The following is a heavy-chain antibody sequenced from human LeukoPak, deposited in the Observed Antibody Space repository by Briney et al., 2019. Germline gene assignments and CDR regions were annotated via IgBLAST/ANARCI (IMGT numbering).Heavy chain of an antibody. V-gene: IGHV3-30-3*01. CDR2: ISYDGSNK. J-gene: IGHJ4*02. CDR1: GFSFSSYA. Sequence: GGSVRLSCAASGFSFSSYAMHWVRQAPGKGLEWVAVISYDGSNKYYADSVKGRFTISRDNSKHTLFLQMNSLRAEDTAVFYCARDLGRYGGKTEFDYWGQGTLVTVSS. CDR3: ARDLGRYGGKTEFDY. D-gene: IGHD4-23*01.